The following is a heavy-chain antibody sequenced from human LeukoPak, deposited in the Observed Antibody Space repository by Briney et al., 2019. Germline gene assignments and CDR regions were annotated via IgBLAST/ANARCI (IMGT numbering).Heavy chain of an antibody. D-gene: IGHD2-8*01. Sequence: GGSLRLSCAASGFTFSSYGMHWVRQAPGKGLEWMTFIRYDGSNKYYADSVKGRFTISRDNAKNSLYLQMNSLRAEDTAVYYCARDRGGVSGAFEIWGQGTMVTVSS. V-gene: IGHV3-30*02. CDR3: ARDRGGVSGAFEI. CDR2: IRYDGSNK. J-gene: IGHJ3*02. CDR1: GFTFSSYG.